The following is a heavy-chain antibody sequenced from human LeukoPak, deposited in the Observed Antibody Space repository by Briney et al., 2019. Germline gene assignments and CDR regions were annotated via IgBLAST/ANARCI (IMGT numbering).Heavy chain of an antibody. J-gene: IGHJ3*02. V-gene: IGHV3-9*01. CDR2: ISWNSGSI. D-gene: IGHD5-18*01. CDR3: AKGSTAMVTFGFFDT. Sequence: GRSLRPSCAASGFTFDDYAMHWVRQAPGKGLEWVSGISWNSGSIGYADSVKGRFTISRDNAKNSLYLQMNSLRAEDTALYYCAKGSTAMVTFGFFDTWGQGTMVTVSS. CDR1: GFTFDDYA.